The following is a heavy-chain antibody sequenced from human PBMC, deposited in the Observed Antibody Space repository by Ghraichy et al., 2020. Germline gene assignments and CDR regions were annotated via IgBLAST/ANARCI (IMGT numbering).Heavy chain of an antibody. Sequence: ASVKVSCKASGYTFTGYYMHWVRQAPGQGLEWMGWINPNSGGTNYAQKFQGWVTMTRDTSISTAYMELSRLRSDDTAVYYCARANRGPDCSGGSCYFDYWGQGTLVTVSS. V-gene: IGHV1-2*04. D-gene: IGHD2-15*01. CDR2: INPNSGGT. J-gene: IGHJ4*02. CDR1: GYTFTGYY. CDR3: ARANRGPDCSGGSCYFDY.